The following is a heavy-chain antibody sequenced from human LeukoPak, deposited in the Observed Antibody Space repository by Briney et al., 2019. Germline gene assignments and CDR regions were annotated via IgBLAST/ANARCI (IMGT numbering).Heavy chain of an antibody. CDR2: IKQDGSEK. Sequence: GRSLRLPCAASGFTFSSYWMSWVRQAPGKGLEWVADIKQDGSEKYYVDSVKGRFTISRDNAKNSLYLQMNSLRAEDTAVYYCARERSPYSSSSRNYYYYMDVWGKGTTVTVSS. D-gene: IGHD6-6*01. CDR3: ARERSPYSSSSRNYYYYMDV. J-gene: IGHJ6*03. CDR1: GFTFSSYW. V-gene: IGHV3-7*01.